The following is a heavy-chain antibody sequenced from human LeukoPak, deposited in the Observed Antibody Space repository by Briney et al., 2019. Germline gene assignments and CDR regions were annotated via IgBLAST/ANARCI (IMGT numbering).Heavy chain of an antibody. D-gene: IGHD6-13*01. J-gene: IGHJ4*02. CDR3: ASLRIAAADPFDY. Sequence: GRSLRLSCAASGFTFSSYAMHWVRQAPGKGLEWVAVISYDGSNKYYADSVKGRFTISRDNSKNTLYPQMNSLRAEDTAVYYCASLRIAAADPFDYWGQGTLVTVSS. CDR2: ISYDGSNK. V-gene: IGHV3-30-3*01. CDR1: GFTFSSYA.